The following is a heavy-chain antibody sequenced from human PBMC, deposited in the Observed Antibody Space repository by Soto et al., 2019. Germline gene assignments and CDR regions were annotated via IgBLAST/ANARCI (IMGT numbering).Heavy chain of an antibody. CDR3: VRTSLVVAAATREDY. Sequence: GGSLRLSCAASGFTFSSYWMHWVRQAPGKGLVWVSRINSDGSSTSYADSVKGRFTISRDNAKNTLYLQMNSLRAEDTAVYYCVRTSLVVAAATREDYWCQGTLLTLS. J-gene: IGHJ4*02. V-gene: IGHV3-74*01. CDR1: GFTFSSYW. CDR2: INSDGSST. D-gene: IGHD2-15*01.